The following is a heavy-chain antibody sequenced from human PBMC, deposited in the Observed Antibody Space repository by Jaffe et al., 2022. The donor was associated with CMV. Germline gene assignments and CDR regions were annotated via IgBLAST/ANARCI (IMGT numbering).Heavy chain of an antibody. J-gene: IGHJ3*02. Sequence: EVQLVQSGAEVKKPGESLKISCKGSGYSFTSYWIGWVRQMPGKGLEWMGIIYPGDSDTRYSPSFQGQVTISADKSISTAYLQWSSLKASDTAMYYCAARAPDYYDSSAYDAFDIWGQGTMVTVSS. CDR2: IYPGDSDT. D-gene: IGHD3-22*01. CDR3: AARAPDYYDSSAYDAFDI. V-gene: IGHV5-51*01. CDR1: GYSFTSYW.